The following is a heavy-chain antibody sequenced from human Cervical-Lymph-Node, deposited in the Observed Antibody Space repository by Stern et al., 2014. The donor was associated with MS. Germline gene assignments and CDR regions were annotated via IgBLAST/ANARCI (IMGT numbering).Heavy chain of an antibody. D-gene: IGHD5-18*01. CDR3: AKETGKAGSSYESYFDY. CDR1: GITFNNHG. J-gene: IGHJ4*02. Sequence: VQLVESGGGVVQPGRSLRLSCAASGITFNNHGMHWVRPAPGKGLEWGAVISHDGTVKHYADSVKGRFTIFRDNSKMYLQMNSPRADDTAVYYCAKETGKAGSSYESYFDYWGQGTLVTVSS. CDR2: ISHDGTVK. V-gene: IGHV3-30*18.